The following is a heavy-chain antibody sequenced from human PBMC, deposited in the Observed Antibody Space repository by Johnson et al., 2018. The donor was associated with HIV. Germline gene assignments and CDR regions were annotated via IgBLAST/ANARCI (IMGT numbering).Heavy chain of an antibody. CDR1: GFTFNNYG. CDR3: ARDRWGSSMRSDAFDI. CDR2: ISYDGSNK. V-gene: IGHV3-30*19. J-gene: IGHJ3*02. D-gene: IGHD3-16*01. Sequence: QVQLVESGGGVVQPGRSLRLSCAASGFTFNNYGMHWVRQAPGKGLEWVALISYDGSNKYYADSVKGRFTISRDNSKNTLYLQMNSLRAEDTAVYSCARDRWGSSMRSDAFDIWGQGTMVTVSS.